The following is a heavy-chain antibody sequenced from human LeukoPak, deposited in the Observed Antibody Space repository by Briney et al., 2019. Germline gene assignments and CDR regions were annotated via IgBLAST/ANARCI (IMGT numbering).Heavy chain of an antibody. J-gene: IGHJ4*02. CDR3: ARHPFATPFDH. CDR2: VFHTGDT. V-gene: IGHV4-59*08. CDR1: GVPISSFY. Sequence: SETLSLTCAVSGVPISSFYWSRIRQPPGKGLQWIGYVFHTGDTNYNPSLKGRVTVSLDTSKDLVSLRLTSVTAADTAVYYCARHPFATPFDHWGRGTLVTVSS. D-gene: IGHD2-15*01.